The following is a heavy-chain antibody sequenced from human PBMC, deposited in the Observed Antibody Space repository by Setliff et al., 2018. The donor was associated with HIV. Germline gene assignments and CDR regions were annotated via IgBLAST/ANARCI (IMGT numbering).Heavy chain of an antibody. D-gene: IGHD1-1*01. CDR2: INHSGST. V-gene: IGHV4-34*01. J-gene: IGHJ4*02. CDR1: GGSFSGHY. Sequence: TSETLSLTCAVYGGSFSGHYWSWIRQPPGKGLEWIGEINHSGSTNYNPSLKSRVTISVDTSKNQFSLKLSFVTAADTAVYYCARVIGWNDAGDYWGRGTLVTVSS. CDR3: ARVIGWNDAGDY.